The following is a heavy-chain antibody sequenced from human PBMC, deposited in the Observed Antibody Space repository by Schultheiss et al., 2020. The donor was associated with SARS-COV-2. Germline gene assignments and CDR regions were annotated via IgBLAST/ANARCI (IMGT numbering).Heavy chain of an antibody. V-gene: IGHV3-53*01. Sequence: GGSLRLSCAASGFTVSNNYMSWVRQAPGKGLEWVSVIYSGGSTYYADSVKGRFTIFRDNSKSTLYLQMSSLRAEDTAVYYCAKAFTVTWPHRFDYWGQGTLVTVSS. D-gene: IGHD4-11*01. CDR2: IYSGGST. CDR1: GFTVSNNY. CDR3: AKAFTVTWPHRFDY. J-gene: IGHJ4*02.